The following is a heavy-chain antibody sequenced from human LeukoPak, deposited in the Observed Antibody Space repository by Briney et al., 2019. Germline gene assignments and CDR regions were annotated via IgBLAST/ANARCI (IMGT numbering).Heavy chain of an antibody. CDR3: AKDLRYYDSSGFDY. Sequence: PGGSLRLSCAASGFTLSSYSMNWVRQAPGKGLEWVSSISSSSSYIYYADSVKGRFTISRDNAKNSLYLQMNSLRAEDTAVYCCAKDLRYYDSSGFDYWGQGTLVTVSS. J-gene: IGHJ4*02. CDR2: ISSSSSYI. V-gene: IGHV3-21*01. D-gene: IGHD3-22*01. CDR1: GFTLSSYS.